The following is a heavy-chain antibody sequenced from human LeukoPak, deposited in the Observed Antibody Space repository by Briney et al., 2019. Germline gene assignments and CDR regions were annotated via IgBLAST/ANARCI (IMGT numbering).Heavy chain of an antibody. CDR2: IIPIFGTA. D-gene: IGHD3-22*01. Sequence: SVKVSCKASGGTFSSYAISWVRQAPGQGLEWMGGIIPIFGTANYAQKFQERVTITRDMSTSTAYMELRSLRSDDTAVYWCARDVPNYSDSYGMDVWGQGTTVTVSS. CDR3: ARDVPNYSDSYGMDV. J-gene: IGHJ6*02. V-gene: IGHV1-69*05. CDR1: GGTFSSYA.